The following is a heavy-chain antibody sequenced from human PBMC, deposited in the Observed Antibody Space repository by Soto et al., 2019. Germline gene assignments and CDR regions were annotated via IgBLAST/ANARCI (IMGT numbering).Heavy chain of an antibody. CDR2: IIPIFGTA. V-gene: IGHV1-69*13. D-gene: IGHD1-26*01. CDR3: ARVGATLGHAFDI. Sequence: SVKVSCKASGGTFSSYAISWVRQAPGQGLEWMGGIIPIFGTANYAQKFQGRVTITADESTSTAYMELSSLRSEDTAVYYCARVGATLGHAFDIWGQGTMVTVSS. J-gene: IGHJ3*02. CDR1: GGTFSSYA.